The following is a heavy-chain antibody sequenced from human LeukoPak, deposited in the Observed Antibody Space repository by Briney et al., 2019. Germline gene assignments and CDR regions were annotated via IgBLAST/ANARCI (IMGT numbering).Heavy chain of an antibody. Sequence: ASVNVSCKASGYTFTSYGISWVRQAPGQGLEWMGWISAHNGNTNYAQKLQGRVTMTTDTSTSTAYMELRSLRPDDTAVYYCARDSYYWNYERPYYYYYGMDVWGQGTTVTVSS. V-gene: IGHV1-18*01. CDR1: GYTFTSYG. D-gene: IGHD1-7*01. J-gene: IGHJ6*02. CDR2: ISAHNGNT. CDR3: ARDSYYWNYERPYYYYYGMDV.